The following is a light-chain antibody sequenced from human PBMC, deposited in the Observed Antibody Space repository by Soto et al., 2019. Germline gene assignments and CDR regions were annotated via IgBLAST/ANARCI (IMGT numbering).Light chain of an antibody. CDR2: DAS. J-gene: IGKJ1*01. Sequence: EIVLTQSPCTLSLSPGERATLSCRASQSVSSSSLAWYQQKPGQAPRLLIYDASNRATGIPARFSGSGSGTDFTLTISSLEPEDFAVYYCQQRSNWTFGQGTKVDIK. V-gene: IGKV3D-20*02. CDR1: QSVSSSS. CDR3: QQRSNWT.